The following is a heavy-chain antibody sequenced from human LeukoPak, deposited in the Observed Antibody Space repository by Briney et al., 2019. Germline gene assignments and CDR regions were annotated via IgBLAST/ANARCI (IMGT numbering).Heavy chain of an antibody. D-gene: IGHD3-3*01. J-gene: IGHJ5*02. CDR1: GFTFSSYA. Sequence: GGSLRLSCAASGFTFSSYAMSWVRQAPGKGLEWVSVISGSGGSTYYADSVKGRFTISRDNSKNTLYLQMNSLRAEDTAVYYCAKGPTIFGVVSTFDPWGQGTLVTVSS. CDR2: ISGSGGST. CDR3: AKGPTIFGVVSTFDP. V-gene: IGHV3-23*01.